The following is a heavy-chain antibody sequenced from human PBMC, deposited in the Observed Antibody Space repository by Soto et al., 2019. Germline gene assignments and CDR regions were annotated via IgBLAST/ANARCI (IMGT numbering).Heavy chain of an antibody. Sequence: GGSLRLSCATSGFTFDDYAIHWVRQAPGKGLEWLSGISWNSAKIDYADSVKGRFTISRDNAKNSLYLQMNSLRPDDTALYYCAKDITYSGSSGFDYWGRGTLVTVSS. CDR1: GFTFDDYA. D-gene: IGHD6-6*01. CDR3: AKDITYSGSSGFDY. J-gene: IGHJ4*02. CDR2: ISWNSAKI. V-gene: IGHV3-9*01.